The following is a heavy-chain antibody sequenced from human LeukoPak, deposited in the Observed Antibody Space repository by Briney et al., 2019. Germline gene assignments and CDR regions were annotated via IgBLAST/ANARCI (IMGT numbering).Heavy chain of an antibody. V-gene: IGHV4-34*01. Sequence: SETLSLTCAVYGGSFSGYYWSWIRQPPGKGLEWIGEINHSGSTNYNPSLKSRVTISVDTSKNQFSLKLSSVTAADTAVYYCARASTVTTYWFDPRGQGTLVTVSS. CDR1: GGSFSGYY. CDR2: INHSGST. J-gene: IGHJ5*02. D-gene: IGHD4-17*01. CDR3: ARASTVTTYWFDP.